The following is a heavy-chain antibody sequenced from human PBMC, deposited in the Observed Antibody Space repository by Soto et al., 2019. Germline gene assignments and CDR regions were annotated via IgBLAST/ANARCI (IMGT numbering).Heavy chain of an antibody. CDR2: TYYRSKWFN. D-gene: IGHD6-19*01. Sequence: SQTLSLTCAISGDSVSSNSAAWNWIRRSPSRGLEWLGRTYYRSKWFNEYALPVKSRIAINPDTSKNQFSLQLNSVTPEDTAVYYCARTSGHFDSWGQGTLVTVSS. CDR3: ARTSGHFDS. J-gene: IGHJ4*02. CDR1: GDSVSSNSAA. V-gene: IGHV6-1*01.